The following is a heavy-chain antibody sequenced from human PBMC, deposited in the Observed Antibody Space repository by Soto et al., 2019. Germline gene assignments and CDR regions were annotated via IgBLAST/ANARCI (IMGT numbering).Heavy chain of an antibody. V-gene: IGHV4-34*01. J-gene: IGHJ4*02. CDR1: GGSFSGYY. CDR3: ARDYYDSSGRPTIDY. CDR2: INHSGST. Sequence: QVQLQQWGAGLLKPSETLSLTCAVYGGSFSGYYWSWIRQPPGKGLEWIGEINHSGSTNYNPSLKSRVTISVDTSKNQFSLKLSSVTAAATAVYYCARDYYDSSGRPTIDYWGQGTLVTVSS. D-gene: IGHD3-22*01.